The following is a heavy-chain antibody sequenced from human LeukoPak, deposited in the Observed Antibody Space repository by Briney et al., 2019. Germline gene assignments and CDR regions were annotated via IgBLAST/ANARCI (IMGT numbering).Heavy chain of an antibody. CDR3: ARDFSERYSLDY. J-gene: IGHJ4*02. Sequence: SETLSLTCAVSGGSISSSNWWSWVRQPPGKGLEWIGEIYHSGSTNYNPSLKSRVTISVDTSKNQFSLKLSSVTPADTAVYYCARDFSERYSLDYWGQGTLVTVSS. V-gene: IGHV4-4*02. CDR1: GGSISSSNW. D-gene: IGHD5-24*01. CDR2: IYHSGST.